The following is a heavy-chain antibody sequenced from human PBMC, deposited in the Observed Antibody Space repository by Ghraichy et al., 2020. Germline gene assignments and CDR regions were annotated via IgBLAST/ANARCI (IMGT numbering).Heavy chain of an antibody. CDR2: IKQDGSVE. CDR3: VRLPGNGDYRAFDI. J-gene: IGHJ3*02. CDR1: GFTFSRYW. V-gene: IGHV3-7*01. Sequence: GGSLRLSCAASGFTFSRYWMTWVRQAPGEGLEWVANIKQDGSVEYYVDSVKGRFTISRDNAKNSLYLQMNSLRVEDTAVYYCVRLPGNGDYRAFDIWGQGTMVTVSS. D-gene: IGHD4-17*01.